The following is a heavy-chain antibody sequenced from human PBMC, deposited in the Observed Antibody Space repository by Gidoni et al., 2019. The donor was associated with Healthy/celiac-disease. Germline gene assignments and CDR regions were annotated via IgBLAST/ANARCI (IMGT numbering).Heavy chain of an antibody. D-gene: IGHD4-17*01. J-gene: IGHJ3*02. CDR3: ASGVYGDPQRDAFDI. Sequence: GGSISSSSYYWGWIRQPPGKGLEWIGSIYYSGSTYYNPSLKSRVTISVDTSKNQFSLKLSSVTAADTAVYYCASGVYGDPQRDAFDIWGQGTMVTVSS. CDR1: GGSISSSSYY. V-gene: IGHV4-39*01. CDR2: IYYSGST.